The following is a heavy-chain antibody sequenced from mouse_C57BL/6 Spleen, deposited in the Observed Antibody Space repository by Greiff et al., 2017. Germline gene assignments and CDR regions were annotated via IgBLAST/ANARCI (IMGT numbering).Heavy chain of an antibody. CDR2: INPNNGGT. CDR1: GYTFTDYY. Sequence: AQLMESGPELVKPGASVKISCKASGYTFTDYYMNWVKQSHGKSLEWIGDINPNNGGTSYNQKFKGKATLTVDKSSSTAYMELRSLTSEDSAVYYCARWGLRLYFDYWGQGTTLTVSS. V-gene: IGHV1-26*01. D-gene: IGHD2-4*01. CDR3: ARWGLRLYFDY. J-gene: IGHJ2*01.